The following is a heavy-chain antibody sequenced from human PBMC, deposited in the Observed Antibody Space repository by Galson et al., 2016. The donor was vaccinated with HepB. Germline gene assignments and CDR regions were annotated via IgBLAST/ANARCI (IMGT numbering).Heavy chain of an antibody. D-gene: IGHD1-26*01. CDR1: GFTFSLYS. CDR2: IGGKTATI. V-gene: IGHV3-48*02. Sequence: SLRLSCAASGFTFSLYSMNWVRQAPGKGLECVAYIGGKTATIKYADSVMGRFTISRDNAKNSVYLQMNSLRDEDTANYYCVRDWDWAFDIWGQGTMVTVSS. CDR3: VRDWDWAFDI. J-gene: IGHJ3*02.